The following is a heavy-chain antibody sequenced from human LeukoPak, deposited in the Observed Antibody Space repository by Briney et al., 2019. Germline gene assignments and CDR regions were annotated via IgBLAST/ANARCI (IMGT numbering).Heavy chain of an antibody. V-gene: IGHV3-23*01. J-gene: IGHJ6*04. CDR3: AELGITMIGGV. Sequence: GGSLRLSCAASGFTFSSYGMSWVRQAPGKGLEWVSAISGSGGSTYYADSVKGRFTISRDNAKNSLYLQMNSLRAEDTAVYYCAELGITMIGGVWGKGATVTISS. CDR2: ISGSGGST. CDR1: GFTFSSYG. D-gene: IGHD3-10*02.